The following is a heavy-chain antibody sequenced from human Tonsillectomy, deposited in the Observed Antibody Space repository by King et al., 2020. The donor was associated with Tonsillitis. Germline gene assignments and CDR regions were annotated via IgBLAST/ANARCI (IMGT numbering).Heavy chain of an antibody. D-gene: IGHD3-22*01. CDR1: GYTFSNYD. J-gene: IGHJ5*02. CDR3: TRDPYYYDSLYNH. Sequence: QLVQSGAEVKKPGASVKVSCKASGYTFSNYDINCVRQATGQGLEWMGWMNPNRGNTGYAQDFQGRVTMTRNTSISTAYMELSSLGSEHTAVYYCTRDPYYYDSLYNHWGQGTLVTVSS. CDR2: MNPNRGNT. V-gene: IGHV1-8*01.